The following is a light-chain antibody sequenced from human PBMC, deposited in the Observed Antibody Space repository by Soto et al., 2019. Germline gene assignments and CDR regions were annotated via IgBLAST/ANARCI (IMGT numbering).Light chain of an antibody. CDR2: RST. CDR3: AAWDDSLSGVV. Sequence: QLVLTQPPSASGTPGQRVTIACSGSNPNIGSNPVYWYLQLPGTAPKVLIYRSTQRPSGVPDRFSGSKSGTSASLAISGLRFEDEADYYCAAWDDSLSGVVFGGGTQLTVL. V-gene: IGLV1-47*01. J-gene: IGLJ2*01. CDR1: NPNIGSNP.